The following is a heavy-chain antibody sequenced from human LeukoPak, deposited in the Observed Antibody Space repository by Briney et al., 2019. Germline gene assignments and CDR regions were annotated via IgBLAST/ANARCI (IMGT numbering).Heavy chain of an antibody. CDR3: ASARSIKLPFDY. D-gene: IGHD3-10*01. CDR2: IKQDGSEK. V-gene: IGHV3-7*01. CDR1: GFTFSSYW. Sequence: GGSLRLSCAASGFTFSSYWMSWVRQAPGKGLERVANIKQDGSEKYYVDSVKGRFTISRDNAKNSLYLQMNSLRAEDTAVYYCASARSIKLPFDYWGQGTLVTVSS. J-gene: IGHJ4*02.